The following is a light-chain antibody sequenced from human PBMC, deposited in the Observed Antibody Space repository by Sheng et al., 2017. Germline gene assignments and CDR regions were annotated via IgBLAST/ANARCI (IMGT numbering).Light chain of an antibody. CDR3: QQYGSSPPWT. CDR1: QTFSSSY. V-gene: IGKV3-20*01. J-gene: IGKJ1*01. CDR2: GAS. Sequence: EIVLTQSPGTLSLSPGERATLSCRASQTFSSSYLTWYQQKPGQPPRLLISGASTRAAGIPDRFIGSGSGTDFTLTISSLQSEDFAIYFCQQYGSSPPWTFGQGTKVEIK.